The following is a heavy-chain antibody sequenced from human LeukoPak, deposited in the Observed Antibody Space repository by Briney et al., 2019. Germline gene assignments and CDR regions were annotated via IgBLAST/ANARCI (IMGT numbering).Heavy chain of an antibody. V-gene: IGHV3-21*01. CDR3: AREYGDYENWFDP. J-gene: IGHJ5*02. D-gene: IGHD4-17*01. CDR1: GFTFSSYS. CDR2: ISSSSSYI. Sequence: PGGSLRLSCAASGFTFSSYSMNWVRQAPGKGLEWVSSISSSSSYIYYADSVKGRFTISRGNAKNSLYLQMNSLRAEDTAVYYCAREYGDYENWFDPWGQGTLVTVSS.